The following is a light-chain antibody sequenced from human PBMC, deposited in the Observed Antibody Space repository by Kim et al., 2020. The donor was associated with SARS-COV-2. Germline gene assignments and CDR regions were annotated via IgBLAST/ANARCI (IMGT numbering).Light chain of an antibody. J-gene: IGLJ2*01. CDR3: NSRDSSGFVL. V-gene: IGLV3-19*01. CDR1: SLRNYF. Sequence: SSELTQDPAVSVALGQTVKITCQGDSLRNYFASWYQQKPGQAPILVIYGKNDRPSGIPDRFSGSNSGGTASLTITGAQAEDEADYFCNSRDSSGFVLFGGGTQLTVL. CDR2: GKN.